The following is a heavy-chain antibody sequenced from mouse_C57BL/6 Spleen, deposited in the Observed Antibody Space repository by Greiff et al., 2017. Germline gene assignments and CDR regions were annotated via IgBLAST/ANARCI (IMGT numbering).Heavy chain of an antibody. J-gene: IGHJ2*01. CDR2: ISGGGGNT. CDR3: ARLPNYYGSYYFDY. V-gene: IGHV5-9*01. CDR1: GFTFSSYT. D-gene: IGHD1-1*01. Sequence: EVHLVESGGGLVKPGGSLKLSCAASGFTFSSYTMSWVRQTPEKRLEWVATISGGGGNTYYPDSVKGRFTISRDNAKNTLYLQMSSLRSEDTALYYCARLPNYYGSYYFDYWGQGTTLTVSS.